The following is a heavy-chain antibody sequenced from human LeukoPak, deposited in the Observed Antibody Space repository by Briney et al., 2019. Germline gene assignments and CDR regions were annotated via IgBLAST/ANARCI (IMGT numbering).Heavy chain of an antibody. CDR3: ARGEATSGAFDI. CDR1: GYTFTSYD. Sequence: ASVKVSCKASGYTFTSYDINWVRQATGQGLEWMGWMNPNSGNTGYAQKFQGRVTITRNTSISTAYMELSSLRSEDTAVYYCARGEATSGAFDIWGQGTMVTVSS. CDR2: MNPNSGNT. J-gene: IGHJ3*02. V-gene: IGHV1-8*03. D-gene: IGHD5-12*01.